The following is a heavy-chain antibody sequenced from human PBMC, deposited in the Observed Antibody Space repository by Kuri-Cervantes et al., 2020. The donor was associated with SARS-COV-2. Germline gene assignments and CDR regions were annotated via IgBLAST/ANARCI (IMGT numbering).Heavy chain of an antibody. V-gene: IGHV4-34*12. Sequence: SETLSLTCYVCVGTFSHTTGSWIRQPPGKGLEWIGEIIHGGCTNYNASLNSRVTISLDTSNKQFSLKVPSVTAADTAVYYCARDTGDDFDYWGQGTLVTVSS. CDR3: ARDTGDDFDY. CDR2: IIHGGCT. CDR1: VGTFSHTT. D-gene: IGHD3-10*01. J-gene: IGHJ4*02.